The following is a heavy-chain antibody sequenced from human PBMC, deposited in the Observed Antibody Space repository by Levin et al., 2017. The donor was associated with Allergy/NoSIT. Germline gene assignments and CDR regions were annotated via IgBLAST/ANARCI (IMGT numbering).Heavy chain of an antibody. J-gene: IGHJ3*02. V-gene: IGHV5-10-1*01. CDR2: IDPIDSYT. CDR3: ARRFTMVRGVVNDAFDI. D-gene: IGHD3-10*01. CDR1: GYIFTNYW. Sequence: LGESLKISCKGSGYIFTNYWISWVRQMPGKGLEWMGKIDPIDSYTNYSPSFQGHVTISADKSITTAYLQWSSLKASDTAMYYCARRFTMVRGVVNDAFDIWGQGTIVTVSS.